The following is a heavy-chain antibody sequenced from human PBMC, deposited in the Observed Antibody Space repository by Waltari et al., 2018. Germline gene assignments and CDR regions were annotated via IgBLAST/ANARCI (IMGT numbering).Heavy chain of an antibody. J-gene: IGHJ4*02. CDR3: AKSGYGDYGGFDY. CDR2: ISGSGGST. Sequence: EVQLLESGGGLVQPGGSLSLSCAASGFTFSSYAMSWVRQAPGKGLEWVSAISGSGGSTYYADSVKGRFTISRDNSKNTLYLQMNSLRAEDTAVYYCAKSGYGDYGGFDYWGQGTLVTVSS. CDR1: GFTFSSYA. D-gene: IGHD4-17*01. V-gene: IGHV3-23*01.